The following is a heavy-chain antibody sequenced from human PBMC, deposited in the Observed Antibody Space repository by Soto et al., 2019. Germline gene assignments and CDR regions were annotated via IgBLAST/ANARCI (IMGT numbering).Heavy chain of an antibody. Sequence: LSLTCGVSGGSFGSSAYYWGWIRQAPGKGLEWIGSINYSGSTYYNPSLKSRVTISVDTSRNQFSLKLSSVTAADTALYYCSRRAPEGFDPWGKGTLVTVSS. CDR2: INYSGST. V-gene: IGHV4-39*01. J-gene: IGHJ5*02. CDR3: SRRAPEGFDP. CDR1: GGSFGSSAYY.